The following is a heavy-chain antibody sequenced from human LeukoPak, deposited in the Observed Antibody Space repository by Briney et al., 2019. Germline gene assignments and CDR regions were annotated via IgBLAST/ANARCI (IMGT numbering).Heavy chain of an antibody. CDR2: INNSGGAT. Sequence: GGSLRLSGAASGFMFSNYAMTWVGQAPGKGLEWVSVINNSGGATFYADSVKGRFTISRDNSKNTVYLQMNSLRAEDTAVYYCARDWRSPGGYWGQGALVTVSS. CDR3: ARDWRSPGGY. J-gene: IGHJ4*02. CDR1: GFMFSNYA. D-gene: IGHD3-3*01. V-gene: IGHV3-23*01.